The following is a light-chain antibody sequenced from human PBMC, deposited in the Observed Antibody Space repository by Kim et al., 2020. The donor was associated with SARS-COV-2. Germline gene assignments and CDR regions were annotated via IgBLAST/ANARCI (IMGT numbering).Light chain of an antibody. J-gene: IGLJ2*01. V-gene: IGLV3-1*01. CDR1: KLGDKY. CDR3: QAWDSSLVV. Sequence: VSPGQKASINCSGDKLGDKYACWYQQNPGQSPVLVIYQDSKRPSGIPERFSGSNSGNTATLTISGTQAMDEADYYCQAWDSSLVVFGGGTQLTVL. CDR2: QDS.